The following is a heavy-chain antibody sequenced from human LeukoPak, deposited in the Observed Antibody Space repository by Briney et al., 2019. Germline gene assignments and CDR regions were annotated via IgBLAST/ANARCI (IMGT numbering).Heavy chain of an antibody. CDR1: GFTFSSYG. J-gene: IGHJ3*02. V-gene: IGHV3-23*01. D-gene: IGHD6-19*01. Sequence: PGGTLRLSCAASGFTFSSYGMSWVRQAPGKGLEWVPAISGSGGSTYYTDSVKGRFTISRDNSKNTLYLQMNSLRAEDTAVYYCAKVAAVAEEEDAFDIWGQGTMVTVSS. CDR2: ISGSGGST. CDR3: AKVAAVAEEEDAFDI.